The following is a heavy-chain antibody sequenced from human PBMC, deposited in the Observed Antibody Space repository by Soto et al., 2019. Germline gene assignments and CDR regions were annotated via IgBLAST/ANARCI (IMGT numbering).Heavy chain of an antibody. Sequence: GASVKVSCKASGYTFTGYYMHWGRQAPGQRLEWMGWINPNSGGTNYAQKFQGWVTMTRDTSINTAYMELSRLRSDDTAVYYCARSDCITTSCYEDGYNNYVMAVWGQGTTVTVSS. V-gene: IGHV1-2*04. CDR2: INPNSGGT. CDR3: ARSDCITTSCYEDGYNNYVMAV. CDR1: GYTFTGYY. J-gene: IGHJ6*02. D-gene: IGHD2-2*01.